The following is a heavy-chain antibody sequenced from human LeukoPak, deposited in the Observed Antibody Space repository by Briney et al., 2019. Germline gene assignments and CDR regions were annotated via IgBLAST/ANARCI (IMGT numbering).Heavy chain of an antibody. D-gene: IGHD3-22*01. CDR2: MNTDGSTT. CDR1: GFTFSSYW. CDR3: TRGYTSGYFFVY. J-gene: IGHJ4*02. V-gene: IGHV3-74*01. Sequence: GGSLRLSCVASGFTFSSYWMHWARQAPGKGLVWVSGMNTDGSTTRHADSVKGRFTISRDNAKNTLYLQMNSLRAEDTAVYYRTRGYTSGYFFVYWGRGTLVTVSS.